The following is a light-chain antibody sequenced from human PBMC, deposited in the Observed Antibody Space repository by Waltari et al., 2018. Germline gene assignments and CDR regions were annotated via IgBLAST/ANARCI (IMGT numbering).Light chain of an antibody. CDR1: SSDVGGYNY. J-gene: IGLJ2*01. V-gene: IGLV2-8*01. Sequence: QSALTQPPSASGSPGQSVTISCPGTSSDVGGYNYFSWYQQHPGKAPKLMISEVTKRPSGVPDRFSGSKSGNTASLTVSGLQAEDEADYYCSSYAGSNNLVFGGGTKLTVL. CDR3: SSYAGSNNLV. CDR2: EVT.